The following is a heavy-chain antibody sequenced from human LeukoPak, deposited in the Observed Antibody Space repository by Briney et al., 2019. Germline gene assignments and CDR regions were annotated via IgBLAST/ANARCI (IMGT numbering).Heavy chain of an antibody. V-gene: IGHV3-48*04. Sequence: GGSLRLSCAASGFTFSNSSVNWVRQAPGKGLEWVSYLSYSNTTRYYADSVKGRFTISRDNAKNSLSLHMNSLRAEDTAVYYCTAGGATSFDYWGQGTLVTVSS. CDR3: TAGGATSFDY. J-gene: IGHJ4*02. CDR1: GFTFSNSS. D-gene: IGHD1-26*01. CDR2: LSYSNTTR.